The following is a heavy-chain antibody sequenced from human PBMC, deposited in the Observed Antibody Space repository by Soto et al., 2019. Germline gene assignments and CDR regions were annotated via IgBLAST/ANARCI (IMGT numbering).Heavy chain of an antibody. J-gene: IGHJ4*02. V-gene: IGHV1-8*01. D-gene: IGHD3-10*01. CDR3: ARGGVFFFAAPTNPFDY. Sequence: QVQLVQSGAEVKKPGASVKVSCKASGYTFTSYDINWVRQATGQGLEWMGWMNPNSGNTGYAQKFQGRVTMTRNTSISTAYRELSSLRSEDTAVYYWARGGVFFFAAPTNPFDYWGQGTLVTVSS. CDR1: GYTFTSYD. CDR2: MNPNSGNT.